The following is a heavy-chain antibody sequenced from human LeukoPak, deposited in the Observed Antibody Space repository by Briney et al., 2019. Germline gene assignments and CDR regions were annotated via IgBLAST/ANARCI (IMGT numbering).Heavy chain of an antibody. D-gene: IGHD3-10*02. J-gene: IGHJ4*02. CDR1: GFTFSSYD. Sequence: TGGSLRLSCAASGFTFSSYDMHWVRQATGKGLEWVSAIDTAGDTYYPGSVKGRFTISRENAKNSLYLQMNSLRAGDTAVYYCARDVRSGGFDHWGQGTLVTVSS. CDR2: IDTAGDT. V-gene: IGHV3-13*01. CDR3: ARDVRSGGFDH.